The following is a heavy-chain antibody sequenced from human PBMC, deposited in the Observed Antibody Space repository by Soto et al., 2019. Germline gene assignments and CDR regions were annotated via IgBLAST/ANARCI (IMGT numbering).Heavy chain of an antibody. V-gene: IGHV1-2*02. CDR1: GYTFTGYY. J-gene: IGHJ3*02. Sequence: QVQLVQSGAEVKKPGASVKVSCKASGYTFTGYYMHWVRQAPGQGLEWMGWINPNSGGTNYAQKFQGRVTMTRDTSISTAYMELSRLRSDDMAVYYCARGKVPGLVIFPSSGAFDIWGQGTMVTVSS. CDR3: ARGKVPGLVIFPSSGAFDI. CDR2: INPNSGGT. D-gene: IGHD3-9*01.